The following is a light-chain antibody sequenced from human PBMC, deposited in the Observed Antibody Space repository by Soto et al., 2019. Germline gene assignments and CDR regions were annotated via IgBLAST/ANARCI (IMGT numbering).Light chain of an antibody. V-gene: IGKV1-27*01. Sequence: DIQMTQSPSSLSASVGDRVTITCRASQGISNSFAWYQQKPGSVPALLIYAASTLQSGVPSRFSGSGSGTDFTLTISSLQPEDVATYFCQKYNSAPLTFGGGTKVEIK. J-gene: IGKJ4*01. CDR3: QKYNSAPLT. CDR1: QGISNS. CDR2: AAS.